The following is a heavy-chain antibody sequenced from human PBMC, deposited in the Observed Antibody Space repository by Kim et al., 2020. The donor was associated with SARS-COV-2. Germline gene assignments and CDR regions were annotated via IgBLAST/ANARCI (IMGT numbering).Heavy chain of an antibody. CDR1: GGSISSGGYY. Sequence: SETLSLTCTVSGGSISSGGYYWSWIRQHPGKGLEWIGYIYYSGSTYYNPSLKSRVTISVDTSKNQFSLKLSSVTAADTAVYYCAREPRGYYGSGRGPFDYWGQGTLVTVSS. D-gene: IGHD3-10*01. J-gene: IGHJ4*02. CDR3: AREPRGYYGSGRGPFDY. V-gene: IGHV4-31*03. CDR2: IYYSGST.